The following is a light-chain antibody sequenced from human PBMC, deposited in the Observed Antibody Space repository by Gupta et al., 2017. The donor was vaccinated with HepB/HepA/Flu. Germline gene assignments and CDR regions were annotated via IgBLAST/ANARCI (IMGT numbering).Light chain of an antibody. CDR2: GKN. CDR3: HSRDSSTNQLV. V-gene: IGLV3-19*01. Sequence: SSELTQDPAVSVALGQTVRITCQGDSLRNYYASWYQQKPGQAPVLVIYGKNNRPSGIPGRFSGSSSGNTASLTITGAQAEDEADDYCHSRDSSTNQLVFGGGTKLTVL. CDR1: SLRNYY. J-gene: IGLJ2*01.